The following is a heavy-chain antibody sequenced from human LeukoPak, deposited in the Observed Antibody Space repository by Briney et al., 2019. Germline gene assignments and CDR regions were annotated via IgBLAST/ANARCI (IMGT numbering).Heavy chain of an antibody. V-gene: IGHV3-23*01. J-gene: IGHJ4*02. CDR1: GFTFSSYA. D-gene: IGHD5-12*01. Sequence: PGGSLRLSCAASGFTFSSYAMSWVRQAAGKGLEWVSAISGSGGSTYYADSVKGRFTISRDNSKYTLYLQINSLRAEDTAVYYCAKLVLVATRVGDYWGQGTLVTVSS. CDR2: ISGSGGST. CDR3: AKLVLVATRVGDY.